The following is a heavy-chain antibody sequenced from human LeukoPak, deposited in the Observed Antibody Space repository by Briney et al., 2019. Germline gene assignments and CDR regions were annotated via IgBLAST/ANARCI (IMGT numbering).Heavy chain of an antibody. D-gene: IGHD1-26*01. Sequence: GGSLRLSCAASGFTFSSYAMSWVRQAQGKGLEWVSTVGGSGGGKKYEVSVTARFSISRDNSKHTLYLQMNSLRAEDTAVYYCAKDWEWELPGATSDGMDVWGQGTTVTVSS. CDR2: VGGSGGGK. J-gene: IGHJ6*02. V-gene: IGHV3-23*01. CDR1: GFTFSSYA. CDR3: AKDWEWELPGATSDGMDV.